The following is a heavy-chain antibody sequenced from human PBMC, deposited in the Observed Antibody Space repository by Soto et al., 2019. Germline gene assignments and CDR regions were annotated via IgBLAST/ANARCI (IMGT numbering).Heavy chain of an antibody. Sequence: GGSLRLSCAASGFTFSSYAMSWVRQAPGKGLEWVSAISGSGGSTYYADSVKGRFTISRDNSKNTLYLQMNSLIAEDTAVYYCAKDDYDFWSGYDAFDIWGQGTMVTVSS. CDR2: ISGSGGST. CDR1: GFTFSSYA. V-gene: IGHV3-23*01. D-gene: IGHD3-3*01. J-gene: IGHJ3*02. CDR3: AKDDYDFWSGYDAFDI.